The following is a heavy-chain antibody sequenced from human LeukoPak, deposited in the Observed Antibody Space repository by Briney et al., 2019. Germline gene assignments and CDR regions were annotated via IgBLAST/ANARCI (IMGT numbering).Heavy chain of an antibody. D-gene: IGHD3-10*01. J-gene: IGHJ4*02. CDR3: ARRYGSGSYLKL. CDR1: GGSFSGYY. V-gene: IGHV4-34*01. CDR2: INHSGST. Sequence: SETLSLTCAVYGGSFSGYYWSWIRQPPGKGLEWIGEINHSGSTNYNPSLKSRVAISVDTSKNQFSLKLSSVTAADTAVYYCARRYGSGSYLKLWGQGTLVTVSS.